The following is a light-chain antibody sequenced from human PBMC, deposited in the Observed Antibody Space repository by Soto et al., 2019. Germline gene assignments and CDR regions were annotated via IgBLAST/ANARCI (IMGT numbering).Light chain of an antibody. CDR1: QSISSY. CDR3: QQSYDMPWT. V-gene: IGKV1-39*01. J-gene: IGKJ1*01. Sequence: DIQMTPSPSSLSASVGDTVTITCRASQSISSYLTWYQQKPGKAPKLLIYAAYNLQGGVPSRFSGSGSGTDFTLTISSLQPEDFAAYYCQQSYDMPWTFGQGTKVDIK. CDR2: AAY.